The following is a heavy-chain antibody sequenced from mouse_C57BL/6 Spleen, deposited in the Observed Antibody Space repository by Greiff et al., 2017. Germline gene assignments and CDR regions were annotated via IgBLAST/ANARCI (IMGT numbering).Heavy chain of an antibody. D-gene: IGHD4-1*02. CDR3: ARSNWDPYFDY. J-gene: IGHJ2*01. V-gene: IGHV5-17*01. CDR1: GFTFSDYG. CDR2: ISSGSSTI. Sequence: EVKVVESGGGLVKPGGSLKLSCAASGFTFSDYGMHWVRQAPEKGLEWVAYISSGSSTIYYADTVKGRFTISRDNAKNTLFLQRTSLRSEDTAMYYCARSNWDPYFDYWGQGTTLTVSS.